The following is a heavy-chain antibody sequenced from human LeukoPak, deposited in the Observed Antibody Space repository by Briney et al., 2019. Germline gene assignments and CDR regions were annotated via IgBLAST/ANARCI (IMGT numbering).Heavy chain of an antibody. J-gene: IGHJ2*01. D-gene: IGHD4-11*01. Sequence: SETLSLTCTVSGGSIGSYYWSWIRQPAGKGLEWIGRIYTSGSTNYNPSLKSRVTMSVDTSKNQFSLKLSSVTAADTAVYYCARTATVTNAGYFDLWGRGTLVTVSS. CDR1: GGSIGSYY. CDR3: ARTATVTNAGYFDL. V-gene: IGHV4-4*07. CDR2: IYTSGST.